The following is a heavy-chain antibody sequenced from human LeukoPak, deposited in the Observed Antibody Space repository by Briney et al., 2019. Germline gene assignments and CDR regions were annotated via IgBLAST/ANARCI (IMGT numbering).Heavy chain of an antibody. CDR3: ARDAPQVPAAGVLAS. V-gene: IGHV3-53*01. J-gene: IGHJ5*02. CDR2: MYSGGDT. CDR1: GFTVSDNY. Sequence: GGSLRLSCAASGFTVSDNYMSWVRQAQGKGLEWVSVMYSGGDTYYADSVKGRFTFSRDISQNTLYLQMNGLRTEDTAMYYCARDAPQVPAAGVLASWGQGTLVTVSS. D-gene: IGHD6-13*01.